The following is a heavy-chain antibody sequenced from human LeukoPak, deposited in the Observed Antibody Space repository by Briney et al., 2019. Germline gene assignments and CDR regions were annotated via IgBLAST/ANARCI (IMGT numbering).Heavy chain of an antibody. J-gene: IGHJ6*02. D-gene: IGHD2-2*01. CDR1: GGSISSYY. CDR2: IYTSGST. Sequence: SETLSLTCTVSGGSISSYYWSWIRQPAGKGLEWIGRIYTSGSTNYNPSLKSRVTMSVDTSKNQFSLKLSSVTAADTAVYYCARRGEYCSSTSCPLDVWGQGTTVTVSS. V-gene: IGHV4-4*07. CDR3: ARRGEYCSSTSCPLDV.